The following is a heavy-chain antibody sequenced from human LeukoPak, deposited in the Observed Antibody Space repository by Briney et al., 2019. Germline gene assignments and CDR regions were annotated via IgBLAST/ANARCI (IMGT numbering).Heavy chain of an antibody. CDR1: GGSFSGYY. CDR2: INHSGST. J-gene: IGHJ4*02. CDR3: AREQGPFDY. D-gene: IGHD1/OR15-1a*01. V-gene: IGHV4-34*01. Sequence: SETLSLTCAVYGGSFSGYYWSWIRQPPGKGLEWIGEINHSGSTNYNPSLKSRVTISVDTSKNRFSLKLSSVTAADTAVYYCAREQGPFDYWGQGTLVTVSS.